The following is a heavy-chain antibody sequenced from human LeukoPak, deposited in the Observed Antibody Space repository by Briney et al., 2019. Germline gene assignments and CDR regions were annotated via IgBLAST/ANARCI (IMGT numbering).Heavy chain of an antibody. D-gene: IGHD2-15*01. CDR1: GFTFTTYA. V-gene: IGHV3-23*01. CDR3: AKLSCSGGSCYPPFDY. J-gene: IGHJ4*02. Sequence: GGSLRLSCAASGFTFTTYAMSWVRQAPGKGLEWVSGISGSAGRTNYADSVKGRFTISRDNSKNTLYVQMNSLRAEDTAVYYCAKLSCSGGSCYPPFDYWGQGTLVTASS. CDR2: ISGSAGRT.